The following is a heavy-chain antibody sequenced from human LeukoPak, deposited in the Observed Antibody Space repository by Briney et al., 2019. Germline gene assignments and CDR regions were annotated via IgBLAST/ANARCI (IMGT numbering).Heavy chain of an antibody. V-gene: IGHV1-2*02. D-gene: IGHD6-13*01. Sequence: ASVKVSCKASGYTFTGYYMHWVRQAPGQGLEWMGWINPNSGGTNYAQKFQGRVTMTRDTSIGTAYMELSRLRSDDTAVYYCARGGIAAAGIYYFDYWGQGTLVTVSS. CDR2: INPNSGGT. J-gene: IGHJ4*02. CDR3: ARGGIAAAGIYYFDY. CDR1: GYTFTGYY.